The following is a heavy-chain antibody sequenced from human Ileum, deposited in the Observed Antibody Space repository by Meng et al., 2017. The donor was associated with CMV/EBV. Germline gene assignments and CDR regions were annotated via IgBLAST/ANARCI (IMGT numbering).Heavy chain of an antibody. CDR2: MNPNSGNT. V-gene: IGHV1-8*02. CDR1: GYTFASYD. D-gene: IGHD2-2*01. Sequence: VKVSCKAAGYTFASYDINWVRQATGQGLEWMAWMNPNSGNTGYAQKFQGRVTITRNTSISTAYMELRSLRSDDTAVYYCARGRYCSSTSCRGFDPWGQGTLVTVSS. CDR3: ARGRYCSSTSCRGFDP. J-gene: IGHJ5*02.